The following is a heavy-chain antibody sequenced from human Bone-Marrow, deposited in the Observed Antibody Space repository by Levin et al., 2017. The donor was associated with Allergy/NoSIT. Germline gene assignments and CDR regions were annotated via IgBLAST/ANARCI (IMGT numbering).Heavy chain of an antibody. J-gene: IGHJ2*01. CDR1: GFTFSSYA. CDR2: ISGSGGST. CDR3: AKIATVFYWYFDL. D-gene: IGHD2-21*01. Sequence: GESLKISCAASGFTFSSYAMSWVRQAPGKGLEWVSAISGSGGSTYYADSVKGRFTISRDNSKNTLYLQMNSLRAEDTAVYYCAKIATVFYWYFDLWGRGTLVTVSS. V-gene: IGHV3-23*01.